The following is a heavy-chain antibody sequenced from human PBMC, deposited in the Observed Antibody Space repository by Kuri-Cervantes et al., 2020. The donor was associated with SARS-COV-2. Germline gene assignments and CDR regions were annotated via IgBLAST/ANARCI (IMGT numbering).Heavy chain of an antibody. CDR3: ARQGLSVGDGYNKPRVFYFDY. CDR2: ISGSGGST. D-gene: IGHD5-24*01. CDR1: GFTFSSYA. Sequence: LSLTCAASGFTFSSYAMSWVRQAPGKGLEWVSAISGSGGSTYYADSVKGRFTISRDNSRNTVYLQMNSLRTEDTAVYYCARQGLSVGDGYNKPRVFYFDYWGQGTLVTVSS. V-gene: IGHV3-23*01. J-gene: IGHJ4*02.